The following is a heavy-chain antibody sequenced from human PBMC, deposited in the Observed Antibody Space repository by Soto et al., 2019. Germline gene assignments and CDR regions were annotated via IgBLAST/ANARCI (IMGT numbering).Heavy chain of an antibody. CDR1: RFTFSTYA. Sequence: GSLRLSCAASRFTFSTYAMSWVRQAPGKGLEWVSGISGGGGDTSYADSVRGRFTCSRDNSKNTLYLQMNSLRAEDTALYYCAKSLFGGPDIWGQGXMVTVSS. V-gene: IGHV3-23*01. CDR2: ISGGGGDT. CDR3: AKSLFGGPDI. D-gene: IGHD2-15*01. J-gene: IGHJ3*02.